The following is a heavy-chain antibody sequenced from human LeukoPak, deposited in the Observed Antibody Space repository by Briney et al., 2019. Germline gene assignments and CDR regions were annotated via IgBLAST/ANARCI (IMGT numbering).Heavy chain of an antibody. J-gene: IGHJ4*02. CDR2: INPNSGGT. V-gene: IGHV1-2*02. D-gene: IGHD6-19*01. Sequence: RASVQVSCKASGYTFTGYYMHWVRQAPGQGLEWMGWINPNSGGTNYSQKFQGRVTITRDTSISTAYMELSSLSSDDTAVYYCAREGQRTLRAVAGAKYSYWGQGTLVTVSS. CDR1: GYTFTGYY. CDR3: AREGQRTLRAVAGAKYSY.